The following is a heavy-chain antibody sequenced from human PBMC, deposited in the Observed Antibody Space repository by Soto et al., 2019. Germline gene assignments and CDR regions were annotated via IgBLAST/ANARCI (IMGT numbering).Heavy chain of an antibody. Sequence: SETLSLTCTFSGFSISSSSYYWGWLRQPTGKGLEWIGYIYYSGSTNYNPSLKSRVTISVDTSKNQFSLKLSSVTAADTAVYYCARGWLRKLLDYWGQGTLVTVSS. D-gene: IGHD5-12*01. J-gene: IGHJ4*02. V-gene: IGHV4-61*05. CDR1: GFSISSSSYY. CDR2: IYYSGST. CDR3: ARGWLRKLLDY.